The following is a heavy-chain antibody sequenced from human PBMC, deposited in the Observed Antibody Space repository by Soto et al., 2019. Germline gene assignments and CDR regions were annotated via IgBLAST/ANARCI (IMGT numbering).Heavy chain of an antibody. CDR2: IIPMLDSA. CDR3: ARTYHYASGGKTYFYYGMDV. J-gene: IGHJ6*02. CDR1: GGTFDNYA. Sequence: QVQLVQSGAEVKEPGSSVKVSCKASGGTFDNYAITWVRQAPGQGLEWMGGIIPMLDSANYAEKFQDRVTITADESTSTAYMEVSSLRSEDTAVYYCARTYHYASGGKTYFYYGMDVWGQGPTVTVSS. V-gene: IGHV1-69*12. D-gene: IGHD3-22*01.